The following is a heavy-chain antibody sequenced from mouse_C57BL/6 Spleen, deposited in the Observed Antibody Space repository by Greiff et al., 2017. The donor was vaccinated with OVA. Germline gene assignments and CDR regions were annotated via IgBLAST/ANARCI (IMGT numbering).Heavy chain of an antibody. D-gene: IGHD1-1*01. J-gene: IGHJ1*03. Sequence: VKLMESGPGLVQPSQSLSITCTVSGFSLTSYGVHWVRQSPGKGLEWLGVIWRGGSTDYNAAFMSRLSITKDNSKSQVFFKMNSLQADDTAIYYCAKTLVYYGSSYGYFDVWGTGTTVTVSS. V-gene: IGHV2-5*01. CDR2: IWRGGST. CDR1: GFSLTSYG. CDR3: AKTLVYYGSSYGYFDV.